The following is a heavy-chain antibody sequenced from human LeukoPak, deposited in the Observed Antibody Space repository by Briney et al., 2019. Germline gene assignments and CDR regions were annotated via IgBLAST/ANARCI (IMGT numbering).Heavy chain of an antibody. CDR3: ARIRWGDKGTYWRPFGY. Sequence: PSETLSLTCSVSGDSLSTYYWSWIRQPPGRQLEWIGYLSSTGKSDYNPSLNSRATISVDMSKNQFSLNLISVTTADTALYYCARIRWGDKGTYWRPFGYWGQGILVTVSS. CDR2: LSSTGKS. V-gene: IGHV4-59*01. D-gene: IGHD2-2*03. CDR1: GDSLSTYY. J-gene: IGHJ4*02.